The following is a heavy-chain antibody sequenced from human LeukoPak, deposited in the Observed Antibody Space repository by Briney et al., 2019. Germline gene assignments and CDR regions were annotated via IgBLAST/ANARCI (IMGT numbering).Heavy chain of an antibody. Sequence: PGGSLRLSCAASGFTFSSYALSWVRQAPGKGLEWVGRIKSKTDGGTTDYAAPVKGRFTISRDDSKNTLYLQMNSLKTEDTAVYYCTTDLQVPDNDYWGQGTLVTVSS. CDR2: IKSKTDGGTT. D-gene: IGHD2-2*01. V-gene: IGHV3-15*01. CDR1: GFTFSSYA. CDR3: TTDLQVPDNDY. J-gene: IGHJ4*02.